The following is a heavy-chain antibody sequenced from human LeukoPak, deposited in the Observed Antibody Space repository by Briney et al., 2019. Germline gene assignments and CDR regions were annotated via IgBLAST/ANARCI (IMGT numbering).Heavy chain of an antibody. V-gene: IGHV5-51*01. CDR1: GYSFTSYW. CDR2: IYPGDSDT. D-gene: IGHD3-22*01. CDR3: ARIPLRYYYDSSGYYGLDY. J-gene: IGHJ4*02. Sequence: GESLKISCKGSGYSFTSYWIGWVRQMPGKGLEWMGIIYPGDSDTRYSPSLQGQVTISADKSISTAYLQWSSLKASDTAMYYCARIPLRYYYDSSGYYGLDYWDQGTLVTVSS.